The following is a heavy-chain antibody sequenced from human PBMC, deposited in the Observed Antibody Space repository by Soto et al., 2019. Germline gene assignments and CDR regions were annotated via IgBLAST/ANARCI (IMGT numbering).Heavy chain of an antibody. CDR3: ARDRPGYSSSWYRMDV. CDR2: ISSSSSTI. J-gene: IGHJ6*02. CDR1: GFTFSSYS. V-gene: IGHV3-48*02. D-gene: IGHD6-13*01. Sequence: PGGSLRLSCAASGFTFSSYSMNWVRQAQGKGLEWVSYISSSSSTIYYADSVKGRFTISRDNAKNSLYLQMNSLRDEDTAVYYCARDRPGYSSSWYRMDVWGQGTTVTVSS.